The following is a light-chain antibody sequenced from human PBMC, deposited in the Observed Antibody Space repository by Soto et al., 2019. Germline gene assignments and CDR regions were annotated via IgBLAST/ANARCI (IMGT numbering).Light chain of an antibody. CDR3: SSYTSSNTLV. CDR2: EVD. Sequence: QSALAQPASVSGSPGQSTIISCTGTSSDVGGYNYVSWYQQHPGKAPKFLIYEVDNRASGVSDRFSGSKSGNTASLTISGLQAEGEADYYCSSYTSSNTLVFGTGTKVTVL. V-gene: IGLV2-14*01. CDR1: SSDVGGYNY. J-gene: IGLJ1*01.